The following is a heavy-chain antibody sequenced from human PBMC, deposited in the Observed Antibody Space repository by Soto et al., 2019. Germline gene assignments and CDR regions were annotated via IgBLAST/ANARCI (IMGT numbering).Heavy chain of an antibody. CDR3: AKDPWRSGYYPHNWFDP. D-gene: IGHD3-3*01. CDR2: ISGSGGST. CDR1: GFTFSSYA. J-gene: IGHJ5*02. V-gene: IGHV3-23*01. Sequence: PGGSLRLSXAASGFTFSSYAMSWVRQAPGKGLEWVSAISGSGGSTYYADSVKGRFTISRDNSKNTLYLQMNSLRAEDTAVYYCAKDPWRSGYYPHNWFDPWGQGTLVTSPQ.